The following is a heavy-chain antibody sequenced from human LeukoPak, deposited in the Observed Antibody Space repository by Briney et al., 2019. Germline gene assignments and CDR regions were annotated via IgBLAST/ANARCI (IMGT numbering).Heavy chain of an antibody. CDR3: VRNAHCSSTSCYIWFDP. CDR1: GYSFTSYW. J-gene: IGHJ5*02. Sequence: GESLKISCKGSGYSFTSYWIGRVRQMPGKGLEWMGIIYPGDSDTRYSPSFQGQVTISADKSISTAYLQWSSLKASDTAMYYCVRNAHCSSTSCYIWFDPWGQGTLVTVSS. CDR2: IYPGDSDT. V-gene: IGHV5-51*01. D-gene: IGHD2-2*02.